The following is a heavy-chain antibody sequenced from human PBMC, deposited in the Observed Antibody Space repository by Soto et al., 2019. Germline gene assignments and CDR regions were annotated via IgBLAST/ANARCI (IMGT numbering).Heavy chain of an antibody. CDR1: GFTFSSFG. Sequence: QVQVVESGGGVVQPGRSLRLSCAASGFTFSSFGMHWVRHAPGKGLEWVAVIWHDGKNKYYADSAKGRFTISRDNSKNTLYLQMNGLRAEATAVYYCARDPGQDEAMDYWGQGTLVTVSS. V-gene: IGHV3-33*01. CDR3: ARDPGQDEAMDY. CDR2: IWHDGKNK. J-gene: IGHJ4*02.